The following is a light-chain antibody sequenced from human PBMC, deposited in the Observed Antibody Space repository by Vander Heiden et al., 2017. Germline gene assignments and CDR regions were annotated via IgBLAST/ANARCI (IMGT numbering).Light chain of an antibody. CDR3: LTWDASLTALL. J-gene: IGLJ2*01. CDR1: RSDLGNDF. CDR2: DNN. V-gene: IGLV1-51*01. Sequence: QSVLTQPPSLSAAPGQTVTISCSGVRSDLGNDFVSWYQQFPGTAPKLLIYDNNKRPSGIPVRFSGSKSGTSATLGITALQTGDEADYYCLTWDASLTALLFGGGTKLTVL.